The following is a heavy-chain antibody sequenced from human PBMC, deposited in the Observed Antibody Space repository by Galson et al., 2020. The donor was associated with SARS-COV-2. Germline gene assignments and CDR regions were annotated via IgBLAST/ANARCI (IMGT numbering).Heavy chain of an antibody. Sequence: GESLKISCAASGFTFSSYGMHWVRRAPGKGLEWVAVIWYGGSNKYYADSVKGRFTISRDNSKNTLYLQMNSLRAEDTAVYYCAKDKWGADYDILTGYYPPYYYYGMDVWGQGTTVTVSS. CDR2: IWYGGSNK. D-gene: IGHD3-9*01. V-gene: IGHV3-33*06. CDR1: GFTFSSYG. CDR3: AKDKWGADYDILTGYYPPYYYYGMDV. J-gene: IGHJ6*02.